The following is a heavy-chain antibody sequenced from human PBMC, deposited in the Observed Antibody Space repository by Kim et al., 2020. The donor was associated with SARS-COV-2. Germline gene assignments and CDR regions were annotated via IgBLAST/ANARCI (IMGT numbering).Heavy chain of an antibody. CDR1: GFTFSSYG. CDR2: IWYDGSNK. J-gene: IGHJ6*04. CDR3: AREAAAPHYGMDG. V-gene: IGHV3-33*01. Sequence: GGSLRLSCAASGFTFSSYGMHWVRQAPGKGLEWVAVIWYDGSNKYYADSVKGRFTISRDNSKNTLYLQMNSLRAEDTAVYYCAREAAAPHYGMDGWGEGTTDTVSP. D-gene: IGHD6-13*01.